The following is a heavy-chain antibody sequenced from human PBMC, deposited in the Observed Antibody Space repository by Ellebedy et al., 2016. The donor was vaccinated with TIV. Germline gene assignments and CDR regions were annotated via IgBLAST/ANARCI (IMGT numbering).Heavy chain of an antibody. J-gene: IGHJ4*02. CDR1: GGSISSPY. CDR2: IYYSGST. Sequence: MPSETLSLTCTVSGGSISSPYWSWIRQPPEKGLEWVGYIYYSGSTNYNPSLKSRVTISVDTSKNQFSLQLSSVTAADTAVYYCARENTWFGEVYYFDYWGQGTLVTVSS. V-gene: IGHV4-59*11. CDR3: ARENTWFGEVYYFDY. D-gene: IGHD3-10*01.